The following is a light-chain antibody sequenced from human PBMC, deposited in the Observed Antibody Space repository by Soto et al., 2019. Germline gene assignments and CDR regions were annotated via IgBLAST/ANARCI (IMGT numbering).Light chain of an antibody. Sequence: EIVLTPSPGTLSLSPGERATLSCRASQSVSSSYLAWYQQKPGQAPRLLIYDASSRATGIPDRFSGSGSGTDFILTISRLEPEDFAVYYCQQYGTSPRTFGQGTKVEIK. CDR2: DAS. V-gene: IGKV3-20*01. CDR3: QQYGTSPRT. CDR1: QSVSSSY. J-gene: IGKJ1*01.